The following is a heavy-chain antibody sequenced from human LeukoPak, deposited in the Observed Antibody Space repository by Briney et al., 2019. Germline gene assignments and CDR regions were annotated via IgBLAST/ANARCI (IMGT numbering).Heavy chain of an antibody. CDR2: ISWNSGSI. Sequence: PGGSLRLSCAASGFTFDDYAMHWVRQAPGKGLEWVSGISWNSGSIGYADSVKGRFTISRDNAKNSLYLQMNSLRAEDTALYYCAKDIGPNYDSSGDCMYYWGQGTLVTVSS. CDR3: AKDIGPNYDSSGDCMYY. V-gene: IGHV3-9*01. D-gene: IGHD3-22*01. J-gene: IGHJ4*02. CDR1: GFTFDDYA.